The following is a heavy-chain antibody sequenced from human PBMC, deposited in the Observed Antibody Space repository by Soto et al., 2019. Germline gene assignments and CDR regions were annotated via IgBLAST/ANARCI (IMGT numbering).Heavy chain of an antibody. CDR3: ARDFAYFDS. D-gene: IGHD3-3*01. CDR1: GGSFKSGSYS. V-gene: IGHV4-61*01. Sequence: PSDTLYRNCTVSGGSFKSGSYSWSWIRQPPGKGLEWIGYVYHTGRTSYNPSLKSRVSISMDTSKNQFSLNLDSVTAADTAVYFCARDFAYFDSWGQGTLVTVSS. J-gene: IGHJ4*02. CDR2: VYHTGRT.